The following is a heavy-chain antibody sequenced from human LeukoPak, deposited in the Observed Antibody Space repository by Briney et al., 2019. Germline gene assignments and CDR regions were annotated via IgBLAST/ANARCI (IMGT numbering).Heavy chain of an antibody. CDR2: IYHSGST. J-gene: IGHJ4*02. V-gene: IGHV4-38-2*02. CDR1: AYSISSGYH. D-gene: IGHD4-17*01. Sequence: SETLSLTCTVSAYSISSGYHWGWIRQPPGKGLEWIGSIYHSGSTYYNPSLKSRVTISVDTSKNQFSLNLNSVTAADTAVYYCARFYYGDFTFDYWGQGTLVTVSS. CDR3: ARFYYGDFTFDY.